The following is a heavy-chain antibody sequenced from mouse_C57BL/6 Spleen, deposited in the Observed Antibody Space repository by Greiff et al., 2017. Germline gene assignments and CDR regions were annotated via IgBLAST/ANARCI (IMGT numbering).Heavy chain of an antibody. V-gene: IGHV5-4*01. J-gene: IGHJ2*01. CDR3: ARDDGYYIDY. CDR2: ISDGGSYT. CDR1: GFTFSSYA. D-gene: IGHD2-3*01. Sequence: EVQLVEPGGGLVKPGGSLKLSCAASGFTFSSYAMSWVRQTPEKRLEWVATISDGGSYTYYPDNVKGRFTISRDNAKNTLYLQMSHLKSEDTAMYYGARDDGYYIDYWGQGTTLTVSS.